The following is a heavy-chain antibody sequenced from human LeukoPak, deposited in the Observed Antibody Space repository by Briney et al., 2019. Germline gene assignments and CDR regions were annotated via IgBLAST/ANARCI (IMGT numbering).Heavy chain of an antibody. Sequence: GGSLRLSCAASGFTFSTYSMTWVRQAPGKGLEWVSSISRSSTYIYYADSVKGRFTISRDNAENSLYLQMNSLRAEDTAVYYCARASDYQLVSESLSDAFDIWGQGTMVTVSS. CDR1: GFTFSTYS. D-gene: IGHD2-2*01. CDR3: ARASDYQLVSESLSDAFDI. J-gene: IGHJ3*02. V-gene: IGHV3-21*01. CDR2: ISRSSTYI.